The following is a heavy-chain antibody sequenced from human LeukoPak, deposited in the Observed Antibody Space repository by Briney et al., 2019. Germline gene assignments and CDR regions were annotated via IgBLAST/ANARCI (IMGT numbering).Heavy chain of an antibody. CDR1: GYTFTSYG. Sequence: ASVKVSCKASGYTFTSYGISWVRQAPGQGLEWMGWISAYNGNTNYAQKIQGRVTMTTDTSTSTAYMELRSLRSDDTAVYYCARDIGLYSSSWYEIFDYWGQGTLVTVSS. CDR3: ARDIGLYSSSWYEIFDY. V-gene: IGHV1-18*01. D-gene: IGHD6-13*01. J-gene: IGHJ4*02. CDR2: ISAYNGNT.